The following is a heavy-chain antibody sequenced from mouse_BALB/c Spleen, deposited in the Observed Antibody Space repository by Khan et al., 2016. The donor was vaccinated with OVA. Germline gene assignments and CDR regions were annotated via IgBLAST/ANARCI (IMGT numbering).Heavy chain of an antibody. D-gene: IGHD2-10*01. CDR2: ISSGGRYT. CDR3: ARAYYGNDYYPMDY. V-gene: IGHV5-6*01. J-gene: IGHJ4*01. CDR1: GFTFSSSD. Sequence: EVELVESGGDLVKPGGSLKVSCAASGFTFSSSDMSWVRQTPDKRLEWVATISSGGRYTSFPDSVKGRFTISRDNAKNTLYLQITSLKSEDTAMYYCARAYYGNDYYPMDYWGQGTSVTVSS.